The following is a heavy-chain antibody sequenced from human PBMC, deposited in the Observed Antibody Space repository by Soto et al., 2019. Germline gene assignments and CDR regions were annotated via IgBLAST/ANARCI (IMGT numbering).Heavy chain of an antibody. CDR2: IKQDGSEK. J-gene: IGHJ5*02. V-gene: IGHV3-7*04. Sequence: EVQLVESGGGLVQPGGSLRLSCAASGFTFSSYWMSWVRQAPGKGLEWVANIKQDGSEKYYVDSVKGRFTISRDNAKNSLYLQMNSLRAEDTAVYYCARSGNSYGYRSGWFDPWGQGTLVTVSS. D-gene: IGHD5-18*01. CDR3: ARSGNSYGYRSGWFDP. CDR1: GFTFSSYW.